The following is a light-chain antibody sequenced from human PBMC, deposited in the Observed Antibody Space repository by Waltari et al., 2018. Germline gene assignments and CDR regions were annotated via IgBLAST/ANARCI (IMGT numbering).Light chain of an antibody. V-gene: IGLV3-12*02. CDR2: SDG. CDR1: HIESKA. Sequence: SSELTRPHSVSVATAQMARITCGGDHIESKAVPWYQHWPGQDPVPVIYSDGNRPSGIPERFSGSNPGNTATLTIPRIEAGDETDYYCQVWDSVSDHPYVFGTGTKVIVL. J-gene: IGLJ1*01. CDR3: QVWDSVSDHPYV.